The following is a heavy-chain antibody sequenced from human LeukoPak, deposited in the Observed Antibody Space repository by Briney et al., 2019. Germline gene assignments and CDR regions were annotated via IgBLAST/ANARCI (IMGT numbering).Heavy chain of an antibody. CDR1: GFTFSSYS. CDR3: ARDQYGDYVFDY. Sequence: GGSLRLSCVVSGFTFSSYSMNWVRQAPGKGLEWVSSIRSSSSYIYYADSVKGRFIISRDNAKNSLHLQMNSLRAEATAVYYCARDQYGDYVFDYWGQGTLVTVSS. CDR2: IRSSSSYI. V-gene: IGHV3-21*01. J-gene: IGHJ4*02. D-gene: IGHD4-17*01.